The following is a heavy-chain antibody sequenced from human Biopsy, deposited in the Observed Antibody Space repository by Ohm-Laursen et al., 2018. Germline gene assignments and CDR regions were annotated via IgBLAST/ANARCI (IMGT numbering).Heavy chain of an antibody. V-gene: IGHV1-69*06. CDR1: GGTFSNYA. J-gene: IGHJ4*02. CDR2: VIPISNTA. D-gene: IGHD4-17*01. Sequence: GASVKVSCNASGGTFSNYAISWVRQAPGRGLEWMGRVIPISNTANYAQNFQDRLTITADRSTNTAYMELNSLRSEDTAVYFCATLTEDYGASPDSWGQGTLVVVSS. CDR3: ATLTEDYGASPDS.